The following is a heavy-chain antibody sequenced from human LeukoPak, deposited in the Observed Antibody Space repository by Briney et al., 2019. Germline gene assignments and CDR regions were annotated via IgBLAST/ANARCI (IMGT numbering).Heavy chain of an antibody. J-gene: IGHJ5*02. V-gene: IGHV1-18*01. CDR2: ISAYNGNT. D-gene: IGHD3-16*01. Sequence: ASVKVSCKASGYTFTSYGISWVRQAPGQGLEWMGWISAYNGNTNYAQKFQGRVTMTRDTSISTAYMELSRLRSDDTAVYYCARSETGSILGLENWFDPRGQGTLVTVSS. CDR3: ARSETGSILGLENWFDP. CDR1: GYTFTSYG.